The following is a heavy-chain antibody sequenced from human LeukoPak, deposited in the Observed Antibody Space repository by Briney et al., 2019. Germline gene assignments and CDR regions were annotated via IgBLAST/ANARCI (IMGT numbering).Heavy chain of an antibody. D-gene: IGHD2-2*01. V-gene: IGHV4-30-4*07. CDR2: IYYSGST. CDR3: ARHGGRYQGFDP. J-gene: IGHJ5*02. Sequence: PSETLSLTCAVSGGSISSGGYSWSWIRQPPGKGLEWIGYIYYSGSTYYNPSLKSRVTISVDTSKNQFSLKLSSVTAADTAVYYCARHGGRYQGFDPWGQGTLVTVSS. CDR1: GGSISSGGYS.